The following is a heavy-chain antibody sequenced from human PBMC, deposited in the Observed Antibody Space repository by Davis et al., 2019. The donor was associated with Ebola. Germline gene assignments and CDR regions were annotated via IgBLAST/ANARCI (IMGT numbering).Heavy chain of an antibody. J-gene: IGHJ4*02. D-gene: IGHD2-2*01. V-gene: IGHV1-2*02. CDR3: ASPRHCSSSTCYEVGFDF. CDR2: INPNSGGT. CDR1: GYSFSDYY. Sequence: ASVKVSCKASGYSFSDYYIYWVRQAPGQGLEWMGWINPNSGGTNYAQKFQGRVTMTRDTSISTAYMELSRLRSDDTAVYYCASPRHCSSSTCYEVGFDFWGQGTLVTVSS.